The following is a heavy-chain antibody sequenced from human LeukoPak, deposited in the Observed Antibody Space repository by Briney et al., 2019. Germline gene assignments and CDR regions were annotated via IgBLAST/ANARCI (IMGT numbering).Heavy chain of an antibody. CDR2: MSPDSGYT. CDR1: GYTFTSYD. D-gene: IGHD5-12*01. J-gene: IGHJ4*02. V-gene: IGHV1-8*01. CDR3: EIYTGYDSF. Sequence: GASVKVSCKASGYTFTSYDIHWVRQATGQGLEWMGWMSPDSGYTGYAQTFQGRVTLTRNTSVSTAFMELSSLRSEDTAVYYCEIYTGYDSFWGQGTLVTVSS.